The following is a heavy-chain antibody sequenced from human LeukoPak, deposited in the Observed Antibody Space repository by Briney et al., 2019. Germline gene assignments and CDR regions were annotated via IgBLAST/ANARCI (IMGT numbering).Heavy chain of an antibody. D-gene: IGHD3-10*01. V-gene: IGHV4-34*01. CDR1: GGSFSGYY. CDR3: AVTLLWFGQLLDQFDY. Sequence: SETLSLTSAVYGGSFSGYYWSWIRQPPGKGLEWIGEINHSGSTNYNPSLKSRVTISVDTSKNQFSLKLSSVTAADTAVYYCAVTLLWFGQLLDQFDYWGQGTLVTVSS. J-gene: IGHJ4*02. CDR2: INHSGST.